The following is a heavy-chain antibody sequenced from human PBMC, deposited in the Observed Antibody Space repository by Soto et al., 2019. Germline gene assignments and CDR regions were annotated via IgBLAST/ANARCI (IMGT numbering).Heavy chain of an antibody. J-gene: IGHJ6*02. CDR2: ISFDGSNE. Sequence: QLVESGGRGVQPGRSLRLSCAASEFTFSSYAMHWVRQAPGRGLEWVALISFDGSNEYYADSVKGRFIISRDNSKNMVYLQMNSLRPDDTAIYYCARPIPRWSDHYGMDVWGQGTTVTVSS. D-gene: IGHD1-26*01. CDR1: EFTFSSYA. CDR3: ARPIPRWSDHYGMDV. V-gene: IGHV3-30-3*01.